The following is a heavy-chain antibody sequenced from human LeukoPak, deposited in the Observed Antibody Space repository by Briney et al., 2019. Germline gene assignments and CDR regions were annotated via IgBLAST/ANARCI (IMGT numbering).Heavy chain of an antibody. CDR2: INHSGST. V-gene: IGHV4-34*01. J-gene: IGHJ4*02. CDR3: ARVTMVRGADY. D-gene: IGHD3-10*01. Sequence: SETLSLTSAVYGGSFSGYYWSWIRQPPGKGLEWIGEINHSGSTNYNPSLKSRVTISVDTSKNQFSLKLSSVTAADTAVYYCARVTMVRGADYWGQGTLVTVSS. CDR1: GGSFSGYY.